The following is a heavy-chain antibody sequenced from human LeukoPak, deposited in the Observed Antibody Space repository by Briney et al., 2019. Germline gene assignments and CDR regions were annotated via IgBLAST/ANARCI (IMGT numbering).Heavy chain of an antibody. CDR3: ARSHDDILTGDYLSWFDP. CDR2: IYHNGGT. Sequence: SETLSLTCAVSGYSISSGYYWGWIRQPPRKGLEGIGGIYHNGGTYYNPPLKSRGTISVDTSKNQFSLKLSSVAAADTAVYYCARSHDDILTGDYLSWFDPWGQGTLVTVSS. CDR1: GYSISSGYY. D-gene: IGHD3-9*01. V-gene: IGHV4-38-2*01. J-gene: IGHJ5*02.